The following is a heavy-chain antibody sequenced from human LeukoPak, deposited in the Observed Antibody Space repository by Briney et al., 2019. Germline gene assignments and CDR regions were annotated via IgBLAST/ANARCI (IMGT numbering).Heavy chain of an antibody. Sequence: GRSLRLSCAASGFSFDDYTMHWVRQGPGKGLEWVSGITWDGGSTDYGDSVKGRFTISRDNAKNSLYLQMNSLTAEDTAVYYCAGGLDIAVAGPGGYFDYWGQGTLVTVSS. CDR1: GFSFDDYT. V-gene: IGHV3-9*01. J-gene: IGHJ4*02. CDR3: AGGLDIAVAGPGGYFDY. D-gene: IGHD6-19*01. CDR2: ITWDGGST.